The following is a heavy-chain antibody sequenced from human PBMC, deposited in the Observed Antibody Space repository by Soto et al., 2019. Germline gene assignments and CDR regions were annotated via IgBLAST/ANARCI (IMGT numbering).Heavy chain of an antibody. Sequence: QVQLVESGGGVVQPGRSLRLSCAASGFTFSSYGMHWVRQAPGKGLEWVAVIWYDGSNKYYTDSVKGRFTISRDNSRNTLYLQMNSLSAEDTAVYYCASGLITSTHRGIDYWGQGTLVTVSS. V-gene: IGHV3-33*01. CDR3: ASGLITSTHRGIDY. CDR2: IWYDGSNK. D-gene: IGHD3-16*01. J-gene: IGHJ4*02. CDR1: GFTFSSYG.